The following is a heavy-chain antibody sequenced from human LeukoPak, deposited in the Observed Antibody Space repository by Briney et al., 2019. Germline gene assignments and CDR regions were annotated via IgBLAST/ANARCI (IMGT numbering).Heavy chain of an antibody. CDR1: GGSIGWDY. Sequence: SETLSLTCTVSGGSIGWDYWSWIRQSAGKGLEWIGRIYKSGSANYNPSFRSRVTMSVDTSKNQFSLTVTSVTAADTAVYYCAREEYFQDSNGYSYYFHSWGQGSLVTVSS. J-gene: IGHJ4*02. CDR3: AREEYFQDSNGYSYYFHS. V-gene: IGHV4-4*07. CDR2: IYKSGSA. D-gene: IGHD3-22*01.